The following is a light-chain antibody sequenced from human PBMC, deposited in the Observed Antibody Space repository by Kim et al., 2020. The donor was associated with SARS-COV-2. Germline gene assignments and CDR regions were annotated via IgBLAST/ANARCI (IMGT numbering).Light chain of an antibody. CDR1: SSNIGAGYD. CDR3: QSYDSSLVGV. Sequence: GQRVTISCTGSSSNIGAGYDVHWYQQLPGTAPKLLIYGNSSRPSGVPDRFSGSKSGTSASLAITGLQAEDEADYYCQSYDSSLVGVFGGGTQLTVL. CDR2: GNS. V-gene: IGLV1-40*01. J-gene: IGLJ3*02.